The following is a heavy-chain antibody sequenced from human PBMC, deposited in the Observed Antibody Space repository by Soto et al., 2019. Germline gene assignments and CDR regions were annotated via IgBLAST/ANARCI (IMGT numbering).Heavy chain of an antibody. V-gene: IGHV1-2*02. CDR1: GYTFTGHD. CDR3: ARVGSYFDGSSYPY. Sequence: ASVKVSCKASGYTFTGHDLHWVRQGPGQGLEWIGWIKGSGGATKYARKFQGRVTMTRDTSMSTAFLELNSLRSDDTAVYFCARVGSYFDGSSYPYWGQGTLVTVSS. CDR2: IKGSGGAT. J-gene: IGHJ4*02. D-gene: IGHD3-9*01.